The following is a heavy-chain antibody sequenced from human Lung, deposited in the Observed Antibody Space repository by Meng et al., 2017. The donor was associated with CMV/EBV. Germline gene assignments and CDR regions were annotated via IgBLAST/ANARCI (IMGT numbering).Heavy chain of an antibody. CDR1: GYSFTTYA. Sequence: QVQCVQSGAEVKKPGASVKVSCKASGYSFTTYAMYWVRQAPGQRLEWMGWINAGNGNTKYSEKFQSRVTITRDTAASTAYMELSSLRSEDTAVYYCARTGCSSSSCYDYWGQGTLVTVSS. CDR3: ARTGCSSSSCYDY. V-gene: IGHV1-3*01. CDR2: INAGNGNT. J-gene: IGHJ4*02. D-gene: IGHD2-2*01.